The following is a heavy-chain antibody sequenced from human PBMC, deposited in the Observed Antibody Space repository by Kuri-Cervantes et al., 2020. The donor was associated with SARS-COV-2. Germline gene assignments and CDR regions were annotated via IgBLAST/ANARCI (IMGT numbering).Heavy chain of an antibody. CDR3: ARGSGVAGTGAFDI. Sequence: GESLKISCAASGFTFSSYSMNWVRQAPGKGLEWVSSIGSSSSYIYYADSVKGRFTISRDNAKNSLYLQMNSLRAEDTAVYYCARGSGVAGTGAFDIWGQGTMVTVSS. V-gene: IGHV3-21*01. CDR1: GFTFSSYS. J-gene: IGHJ3*02. D-gene: IGHD6-19*01. CDR2: IGSSSSYI.